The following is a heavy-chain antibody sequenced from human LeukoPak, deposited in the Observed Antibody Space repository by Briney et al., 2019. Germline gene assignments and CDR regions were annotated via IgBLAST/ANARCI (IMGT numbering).Heavy chain of an antibody. J-gene: IGHJ4*01. CDR1: GFTVSNNY. Sequence: GGSLRLSCAASGFTVSNNYMRWVRQAPGKGLEWVSLIYSGGATFYADAVKGRFTISRDGSKNTLYLQMNSLRAEDTAVYYCARDPPAVAANTYGWGHGALCTVSS. CDR3: ARDPPAVAANTYG. D-gene: IGHD6-6*01. CDR2: IYSGGAT. V-gene: IGHV3-66*01.